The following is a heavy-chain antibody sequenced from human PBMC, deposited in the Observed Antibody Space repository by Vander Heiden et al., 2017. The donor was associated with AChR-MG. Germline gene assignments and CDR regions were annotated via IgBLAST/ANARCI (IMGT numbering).Heavy chain of an antibody. J-gene: IGHJ4*02. CDR2: IDPSDSYT. CDR3: ARLRTDTSSWYFDF. D-gene: IGHD6-13*01. CDR1: GYSFTSYW. Sequence: EAQLVQSGAEVKKPGESLTISCTGSGYSFTSYWIRWVRQMPGKGLEWMGRIDPSDSYTNYSPSFQGHVTISADKSISTAYLQWSSLKTSDTAMYYCARLRTDTSSWYFDFWGQGTLVAVSS. V-gene: IGHV5-10-1*03.